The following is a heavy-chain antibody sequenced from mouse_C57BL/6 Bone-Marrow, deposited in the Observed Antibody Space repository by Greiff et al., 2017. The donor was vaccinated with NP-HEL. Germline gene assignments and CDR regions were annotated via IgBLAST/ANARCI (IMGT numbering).Heavy chain of an antibody. D-gene: IGHD3-3*01. CDR3: ARHGWTRGYAMDY. Sequence: EVNVVESGGDLVKPGGSLKLSCAASGFTFSSYGMSWVRQTPDKRLEWVATISSGGSYTYYPDSVKGRFTISRDNAKNTLYLQMSSLKSEDTAMYYCARHGWTRGYAMDYWGQGTSVTVSS. J-gene: IGHJ4*01. V-gene: IGHV5-6*01. CDR1: GFTFSSYG. CDR2: ISSGGSYT.